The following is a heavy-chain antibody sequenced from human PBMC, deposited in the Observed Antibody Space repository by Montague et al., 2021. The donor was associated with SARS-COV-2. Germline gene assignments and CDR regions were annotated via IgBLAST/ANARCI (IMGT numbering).Heavy chain of an antibody. D-gene: IGHD6-13*01. CDR1: GFTFSNFF. CDR2: TSYDGSNK. Sequence: SLRLSCAASGFTFSNFFINWVRQAPGKGLEWVAVTSYDGSNKYYADSVKGRFTISRDNSKNTLYLQMNSLRAEDTAVYYCAKDPPSSWTRDAFDIWGQGTMVTVSS. CDR3: AKDPPSSWTRDAFDI. J-gene: IGHJ3*02. V-gene: IGHV3-30*18.